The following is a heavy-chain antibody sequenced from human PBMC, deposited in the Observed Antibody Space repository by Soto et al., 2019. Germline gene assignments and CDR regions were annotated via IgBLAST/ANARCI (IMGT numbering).Heavy chain of an antibody. CDR2: INPSGGST. V-gene: IGHV1-46*01. CDR1: GYTFTGYY. Sequence: ASVKVSCKASGYTFTGYYMHWVRQAPGQGLEWMGIINPSGGSTSYAQKFQGRVTMTRDTSTSTVYMELSSLRSEDTAVYYCARDLGYCSSTSCYTGLDYYYGMDVWGQGTTVTVSS. J-gene: IGHJ6*02. CDR3: ARDLGYCSSTSCYTGLDYYYGMDV. D-gene: IGHD2-2*02.